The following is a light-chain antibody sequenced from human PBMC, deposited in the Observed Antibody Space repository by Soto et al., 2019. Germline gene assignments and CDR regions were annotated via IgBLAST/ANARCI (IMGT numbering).Light chain of an antibody. CDR3: CSYTSSITYV. CDR2: EVS. Sequence: QSDLNQPASVSGSPGQSITISCTGTISDVGGYNYVSWYQQHPGKAPKLMIYEVSYRPSGVSDRFSGSKSGNTASLTISGLQAEDEADYYCCSYTSSITYVFGTGTKLTVL. J-gene: IGLJ1*01. V-gene: IGLV2-14*01. CDR1: ISDVGGYNY.